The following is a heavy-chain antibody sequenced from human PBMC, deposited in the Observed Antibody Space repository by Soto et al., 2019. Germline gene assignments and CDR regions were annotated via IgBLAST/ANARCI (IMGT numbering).Heavy chain of an antibody. CDR3: AKAREPLYYDILTGYFEY. CDR2: ISYDGSHK. Sequence: GGSLRLSCAASGFTVSSYGIHWVRQPPGKGLEWVAVISYDGSHKFYADSVKGRFTLSRDNSKNTLYLQMNSLRAEDTAVYYCAKAREPLYYDILTGYFEYWGQGTLVTVSS. D-gene: IGHD3-9*01. V-gene: IGHV3-30*18. J-gene: IGHJ4*02. CDR1: GFTVSSYG.